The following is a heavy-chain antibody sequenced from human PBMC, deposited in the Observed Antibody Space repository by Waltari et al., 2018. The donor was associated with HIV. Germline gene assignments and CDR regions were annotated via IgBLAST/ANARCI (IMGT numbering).Heavy chain of an antibody. J-gene: IGHJ4*02. V-gene: IGHV1-2*02. Sequence: QVQLVQSGAEVKKPGASVKISCKAYGYTFTGYYMHWVRRAPGQGLEWMHWMNPDQRGTKYPQRFQGRVTMTHETTISTAYMEFRRLRSDDTAVYYCARDLCNGGSSYSNYLDYWGQGNLVTVSS. D-gene: IGHD2-15*01. CDR2: MNPDQRGT. CDR3: ARDLCNGGSSYSNYLDY. CDR1: GYTFTGYY.